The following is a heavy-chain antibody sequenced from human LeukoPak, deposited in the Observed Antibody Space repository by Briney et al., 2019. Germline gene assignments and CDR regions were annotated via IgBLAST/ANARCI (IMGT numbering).Heavy chain of an antibody. J-gene: IGHJ4*02. Sequence: SVKVSFTASGGTFTSYAISWVRQAPGQGLEWMGRIIPILGIANYTQKFQGRVTITADKSTSTAYMELSSLRSEDTAVYDCAGSTYYYDSSGYALDYWGQGTLVTVSS. CDR2: IIPILGIA. CDR3: AGSTYYYDSSGYALDY. D-gene: IGHD3-22*01. CDR1: GGTFTSYA. V-gene: IGHV1-69*04.